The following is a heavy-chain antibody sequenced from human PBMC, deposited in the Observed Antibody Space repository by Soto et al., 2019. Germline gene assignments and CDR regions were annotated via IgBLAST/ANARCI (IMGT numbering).Heavy chain of an antibody. CDR1: GGSMWSGVFA. CDR3: TSWYPACFDL. V-gene: IGHV4-30-2*01. J-gene: IGHJ5*02. CDR2: IYQRGNT. D-gene: IGHD6-13*01. Sequence: PSGCIALACAVYGGSMWSGVFAGRLIRQPPGQGLECIGSIYQRGNTYYNPSLKSRVTISVDRSKNQFSLNLISVTAADTAVYYCTSWYPACFDLWGQRTLVPVSS.